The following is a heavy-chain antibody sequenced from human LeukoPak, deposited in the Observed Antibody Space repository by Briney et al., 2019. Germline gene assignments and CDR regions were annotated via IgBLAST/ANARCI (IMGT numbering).Heavy chain of an antibody. CDR3: AKSYYDSSGYYPPDFDY. D-gene: IGHD3-22*01. Sequence: GGSLRLSCAASGFTFSSYAMSWVRQAPGKGREWVSAVSGSGGSTDYADSVKGRFTISRDNSKNTLYLQINSLRAEDTAVYYCAKSYYDSSGYYPPDFDYWGQGTLVTVSS. CDR2: VSGSGGST. CDR1: GFTFSSYA. J-gene: IGHJ4*02. V-gene: IGHV3-23*01.